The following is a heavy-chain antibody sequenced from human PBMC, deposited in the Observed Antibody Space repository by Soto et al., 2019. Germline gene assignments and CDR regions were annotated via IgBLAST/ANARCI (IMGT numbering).Heavy chain of an antibody. CDR1: GFTFSSYG. Sequence: GSLRLSCAASGFTFSSYGMHWVRQAPGKGLEWVAVIWYDGSNKYYADSVKGRFTISRDNSKNTLYLQMNSLRAEDTAVYYCARDRGNWNYAESFDYWGQGTLVTVSS. V-gene: IGHV3-33*01. D-gene: IGHD1-7*01. J-gene: IGHJ4*02. CDR2: IWYDGSNK. CDR3: ARDRGNWNYAESFDY.